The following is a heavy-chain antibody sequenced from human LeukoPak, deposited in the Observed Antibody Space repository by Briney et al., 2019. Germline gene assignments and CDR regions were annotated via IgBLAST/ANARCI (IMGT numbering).Heavy chain of an antibody. CDR3: ARDWDVVVSAAVAFDY. J-gene: IGHJ4*02. CDR1: GFTFSSYS. CDR2: ISSSSSYI. D-gene: IGHD2-2*01. Sequence: GGSLRLSCAASGFTFSSYSMNWVRQAPGKGLEWVSSISSSSSYIYYADSVKGRFTISRDNAKNSLYLQMNSLRAEDTAVYYCARDWDVVVSAAVAFDYWGQGTLVTVSS. V-gene: IGHV3-21*01.